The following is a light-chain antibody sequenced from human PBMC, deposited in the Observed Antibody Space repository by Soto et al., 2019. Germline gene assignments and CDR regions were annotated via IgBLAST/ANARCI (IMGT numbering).Light chain of an antibody. Sequence: EIVLTQSPATLSLSPGARAPLSCRARQSVSSYLAWYQQKPGQAPRLLIYDASNRATGIPARFSGSGSGTDFTLNISSLEPEDFAVYYCQHRSNWHLTFGGGTKVDI. CDR1: QSVSSY. CDR2: DAS. CDR3: QHRSNWHLT. V-gene: IGKV3-11*01. J-gene: IGKJ4*01.